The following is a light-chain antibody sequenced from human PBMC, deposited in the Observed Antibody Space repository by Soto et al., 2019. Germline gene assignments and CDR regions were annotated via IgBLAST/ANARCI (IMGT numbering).Light chain of an antibody. CDR3: QQYDSSST. V-gene: IGKV1-5*03. CDR1: QNIRSW. Sequence: DLQMTQSPSTLSASVGDRVTITCRASQNIRSWLAWYQQTPGKAPRLLIYKASSLESGVPSRFSGSGSGTEFTLTISSLQPDDSATYYCQQYDSSSTFGGGTKVEIK. J-gene: IGKJ4*02. CDR2: KAS.